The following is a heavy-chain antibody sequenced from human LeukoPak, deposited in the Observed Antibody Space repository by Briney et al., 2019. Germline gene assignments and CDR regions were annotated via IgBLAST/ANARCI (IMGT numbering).Heavy chain of an antibody. J-gene: IGHJ3*02. CDR1: GGSFSGYY. CDR2: INHSGST. Sequence: KTSETLSLTCAVYGGSFSGYYWSWVRQPPGKGLEWIGEINHSGSTNYNPSLKSRVTISVDTSKNQFSLKLSSVTAADTAVYYCASGTLRWLDAFDIWGQGTLVTVSS. CDR3: ASGTLRWLDAFDI. V-gene: IGHV4-34*01. D-gene: IGHD4-23*01.